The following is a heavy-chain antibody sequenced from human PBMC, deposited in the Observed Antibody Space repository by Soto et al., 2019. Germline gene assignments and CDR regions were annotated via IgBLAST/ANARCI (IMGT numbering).Heavy chain of an antibody. CDR2: ISAYNGNT. CDR1: GYTFTSYG. V-gene: IGHV1-18*01. J-gene: IGHJ4*02. Sequence: VSVKASCKASGYTFTSYGISWVRQAPGQGLEWMGWISAYNGNTNYAQKLQGRVTMTTDTSTSTAYMGLRSLRSDDTAVYYCARAGRFEWFGELLGDYWGQGTLVTVSS. CDR3: ARAGRFEWFGELLGDY. D-gene: IGHD3-10*01.